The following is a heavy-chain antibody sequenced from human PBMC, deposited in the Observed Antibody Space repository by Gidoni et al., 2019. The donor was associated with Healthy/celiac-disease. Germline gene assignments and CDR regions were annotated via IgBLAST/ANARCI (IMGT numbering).Heavy chain of an antibody. CDR1: GYTFNGYY. Sequence: QVQLVQSGAEVKKPGASVKVSCKASGYTFNGYYMHWVRQAPGQGLEWMGWINPNSGGTNYAQKFQGWVTMTRDTSISTAYMELSRLRSDDTAVYYCARAGYYYDSSGYYYVLDYWGQGTLVTVSS. V-gene: IGHV1-2*04. CDR2: INPNSGGT. J-gene: IGHJ4*02. D-gene: IGHD3-22*01. CDR3: ARAGYYYDSSGYYYVLDY.